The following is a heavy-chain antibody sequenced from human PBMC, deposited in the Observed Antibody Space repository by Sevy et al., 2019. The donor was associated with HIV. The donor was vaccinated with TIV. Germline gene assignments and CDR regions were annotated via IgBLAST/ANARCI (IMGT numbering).Heavy chain of an antibody. V-gene: IGHV4-59*01. CDR1: GGSISSYY. CDR2: IYYSGST. Sequence: SDTLSLTCTVSGGSISSYYWSWIRQPPGKGLEWIGYIYYSGSTNYNPSLKSRVTISVDTSKNQFSLKLSSVTAADTAVYYCARGSTMVRGVIIGFDPWGQGTLVTVSS. J-gene: IGHJ5*02. D-gene: IGHD3-10*01. CDR3: ARGSTMVRGVIIGFDP.